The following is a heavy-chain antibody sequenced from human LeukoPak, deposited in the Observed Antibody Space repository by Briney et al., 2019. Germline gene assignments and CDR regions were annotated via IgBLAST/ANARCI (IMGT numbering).Heavy chain of an antibody. J-gene: IGHJ4*02. D-gene: IGHD2-2*02. Sequence: ASMKVSCKASGYTFTGYYMQWVRQAPGQGLEWMGWINPNSGGTNYAQKFQGRVTMTRDTSISTAYMELSRLRSDDAAVYYCASPEGSSTSCYNCFDYWGQGTLVTVSS. CDR2: INPNSGGT. CDR1: GYTFTGYY. V-gene: IGHV1-2*02. CDR3: ASPEGSSTSCYNCFDY.